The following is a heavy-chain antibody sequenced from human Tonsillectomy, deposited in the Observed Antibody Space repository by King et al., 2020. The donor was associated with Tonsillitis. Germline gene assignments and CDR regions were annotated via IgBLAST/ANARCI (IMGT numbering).Heavy chain of an antibody. D-gene: IGHD6-13*01. CDR3: AKGFSGVYRAFDF. CDR1: GFTFSSFA. CDR2: ISGSGDST. J-gene: IGHJ3*01. Sequence: VQLVESGGGLVQPGGSLRLSCAASGFTFSSFAMNWVRQAPGKGLEWVSAISGSGDSTYFADSVKGRFTISRDDSKNTLYLVMNSLRAEDTAVYYCAKGFSGVYRAFDFWGQGTMVTVPS. V-gene: IGHV3-23*04.